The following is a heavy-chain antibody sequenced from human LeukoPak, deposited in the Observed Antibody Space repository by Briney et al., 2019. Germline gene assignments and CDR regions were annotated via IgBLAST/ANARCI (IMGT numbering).Heavy chain of an antibody. D-gene: IGHD2-2*01. J-gene: IGHJ1*01. CDR1: GYTLTELS. CDR3: ATALTPMDVVVPAYEYFQH. CDR2: FDPEDGET. Sequence: ASVKVSCKGSGYTLTELSMHWVRQAPGKGLEWMGGFDPEDGETIYAQKFQGRVTMTEDTSTDTAYMELSSLRSEDTAVYYCATALTPMDVVVPAYEYFQHWGQGTLVTVSS. V-gene: IGHV1-24*01.